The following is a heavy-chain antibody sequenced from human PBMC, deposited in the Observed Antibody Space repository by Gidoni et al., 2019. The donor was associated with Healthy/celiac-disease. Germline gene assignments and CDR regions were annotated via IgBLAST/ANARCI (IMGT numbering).Heavy chain of an antibody. J-gene: IGHJ6*02. CDR2: INHSGST. D-gene: IGHD3-10*01. CDR3: VREYYYGSGSYRPRYYYGMDV. V-gene: IGHV4-34*01. Sequence: QVQLQQWGAGLLKPSETRSLTCDVYGGSFSGYYWSWIRQPPGKGREWIGEINHSGSTNYNPSLKSVVTMSVDPSKNQCSLKLSSVTAADTAVYYCVREYYYGSGSYRPRYYYGMDVWGQGTTVTVSS. CDR1: GGSFSGYY.